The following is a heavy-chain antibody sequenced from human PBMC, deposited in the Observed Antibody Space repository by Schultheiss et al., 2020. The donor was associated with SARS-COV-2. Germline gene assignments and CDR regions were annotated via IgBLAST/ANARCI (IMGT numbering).Heavy chain of an antibody. Sequence: GGSLRLSCAASGFSFSSHWMSWVRQAPGKGLQWVANIKYDGSDEYYVDSVKGRFTISRDNAKNSLYLQMDSLRAEDRAVYYCARDHVVAGLFFDYWGQGIRATVPS. V-gene: IGHV3-7*03. CDR2: IKYDGSDE. J-gene: IGHJ4*02. CDR1: GFSFSSHW. CDR3: ARDHVVAGLFFDY. D-gene: IGHD6-19*01.